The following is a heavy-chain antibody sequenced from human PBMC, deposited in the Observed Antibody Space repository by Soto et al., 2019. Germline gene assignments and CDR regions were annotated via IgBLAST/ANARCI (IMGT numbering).Heavy chain of an antibody. D-gene: IGHD3-10*01. J-gene: IGHJ4*02. CDR3: ARVVSLLFGDQTHFDY. V-gene: IGHV3-48*03. Sequence: EVQLVESGGGLVQPGGSLRLSCAASGFTFSSYEMNWVRQAPGKGLEWVSYSSSSGSTIYYADSVKGRFTISRDNAKNSLYLQMNSLRAEDTAVYYCARVVSLLFGDQTHFDYWGQGTLVIVSS. CDR1: GFTFSSYE. CDR2: SSSSGSTI.